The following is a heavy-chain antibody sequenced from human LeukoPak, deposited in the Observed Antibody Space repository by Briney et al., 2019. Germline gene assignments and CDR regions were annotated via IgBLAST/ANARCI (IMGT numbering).Heavy chain of an antibody. CDR2: VYYSGST. CDR3: ARGVVLWFGELSSFDY. V-gene: IGHV4-59*01. J-gene: IGHJ4*02. Sequence: SETLSLTCTVSGGSLTSYYWSWARQPPGKGLEWIGYVYYSGSTNYNPSLKSRVTISVDTSKNQFSLKLSSVTAADTAVYYCARGVVLWFGELSSFDYWGQGTLVTVSS. CDR1: GGSLTSYY. D-gene: IGHD3-10*01.